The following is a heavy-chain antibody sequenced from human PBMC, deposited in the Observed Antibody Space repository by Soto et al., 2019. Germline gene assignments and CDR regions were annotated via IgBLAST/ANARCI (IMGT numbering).Heavy chain of an antibody. CDR1: GFTVSTYG. Sequence: QVQLVESGGGVVQPGRSLRLSCAVSGFTVSTYGMHWVRQAPGKGLEWVAVISRDGGTKYYADYVKGRFTISRDNSRNALFLEMNSLRSDDMAVYYCTGEVASGYWGQGTLVTVSS. CDR3: TGEVASGY. D-gene: IGHD2-8*02. CDR2: ISRDGGTK. V-gene: IGHV3-30*03. J-gene: IGHJ4*02.